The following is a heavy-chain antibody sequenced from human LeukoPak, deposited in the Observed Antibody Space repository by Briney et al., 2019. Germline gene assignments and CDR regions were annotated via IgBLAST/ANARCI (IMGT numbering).Heavy chain of an antibody. CDR3: ARVAARPGSYYFDY. CDR1: GYTLTELS. Sequence: ASVKVSCKVSGYTLTELSMHWVRQAPGKGLEWMGGFDPEDGETIYAQKFQGRVTMTEDTSTDTAYMELSRLRSDDTAVYYCARVAARPGSYYFDYWGQGTLVTVSS. J-gene: IGHJ4*02. CDR2: FDPEDGET. V-gene: IGHV1-24*01. D-gene: IGHD6-6*01.